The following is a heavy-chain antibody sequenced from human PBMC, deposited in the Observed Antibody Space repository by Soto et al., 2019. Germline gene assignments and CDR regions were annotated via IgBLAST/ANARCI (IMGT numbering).Heavy chain of an antibody. V-gene: IGHV3-30*18. D-gene: IGHD3-22*01. CDR3: AKELNYYDSSDTRAY. Sequence: GGSLRLSCAASGFTFSSYGMHWVRQAPGKGLEWVAVISYDGSNNYYVDSVKGRFTISRDNSKNALYLQMNSLRAEDTAVYYCAKELNYYDSSDTRAYWGQGTLVTVSS. CDR1: GFTFSSYG. J-gene: IGHJ4*02. CDR2: ISYDGSNN.